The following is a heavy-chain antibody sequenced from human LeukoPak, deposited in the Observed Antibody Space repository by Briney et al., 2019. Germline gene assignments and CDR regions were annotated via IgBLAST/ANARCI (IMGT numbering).Heavy chain of an antibody. D-gene: IGHD3-9*01. V-gene: IGHV3-53*01. Sequence: GGSLRLSCAASGFTVSSNYMSWVRQAPGKGLEWVSVIYSGGSTYYADSVKGRFTISRDNSKSTLYLQMNSLRADDMAVYYCAKGTTFDWLPLEYWGQGTLVTVSS. CDR1: GFTVSSNY. CDR2: IYSGGST. J-gene: IGHJ4*02. CDR3: AKGTTFDWLPLEY.